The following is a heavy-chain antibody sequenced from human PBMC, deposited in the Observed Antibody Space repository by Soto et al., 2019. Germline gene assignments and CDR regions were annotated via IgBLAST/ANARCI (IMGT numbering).Heavy chain of an antibody. D-gene: IGHD6-13*01. CDR2: ISSSSSYV. CDR3: AREDLRAAAVPTFDD. Sequence: GGSLRLSCAASGFTFSSYSMNWVRQAPGKGLEWVSSISSSSSYVYYADSVKGRFTISRDNAKNSLYLQMNSLRAEDMAVYYCAREDLRAAAVPTFDDWGQGTLVTVAS. J-gene: IGHJ4*02. V-gene: IGHV3-21*01. CDR1: GFTFSSYS.